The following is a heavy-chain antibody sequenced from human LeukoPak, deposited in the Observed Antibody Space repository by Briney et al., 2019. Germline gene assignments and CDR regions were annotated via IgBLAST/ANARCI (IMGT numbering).Heavy chain of an antibody. V-gene: IGHV3-33*01. CDR1: GFTFSSYG. CDR2: IWYDGSNK. J-gene: IGHJ4*02. Sequence: GGSLRLSCAASGFTFSSYGMHWVRQAPGKGLEWVEGIWYDGSNKFYADSVKGRFTISRDNSKNTLYLQMNSLRAEDTAVYYCARDRAAADLDYWGQGTLVTVSS. D-gene: IGHD6-13*01. CDR3: ARDRAAADLDY.